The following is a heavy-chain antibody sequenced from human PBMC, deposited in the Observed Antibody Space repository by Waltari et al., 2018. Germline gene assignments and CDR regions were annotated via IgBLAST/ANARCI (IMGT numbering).Heavy chain of an antibody. D-gene: IGHD2-15*01. J-gene: IGHJ3*02. CDR1: GFTFSSYT. V-gene: IGHV3-21*01. Sequence: VQLVESGGGLVKPGGSLRLSCAASGFTFSSYTINWVRRATGKGLEWVSSISSSSRNIYYADSVKGQFTISRDNAKRSLYLQINSLRAEDTAVYYCARDREVTKWSLIPDERRAFDIWGQGTMVTVSS. CDR2: ISSSSRNI. CDR3: ARDREVTKWSLIPDERRAFDI.